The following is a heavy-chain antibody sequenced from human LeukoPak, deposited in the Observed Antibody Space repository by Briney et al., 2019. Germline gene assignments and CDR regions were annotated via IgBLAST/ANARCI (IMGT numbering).Heavy chain of an antibody. CDR1: GFTVSGNY. CDR2: ISSSSSYI. J-gene: IGHJ5*02. CDR3: AKDRLLATNWFDP. D-gene: IGHD5-18*01. Sequence: GGSLRLSCAASGFTVSGNYMSWVRQAPGKGLEWVSSISSSSSYIYYADSVKGRFTISRDNSKNTLYLQMNSLRAEDTAVYYCAKDRLLATNWFDPWGQGTLVTVSS. V-gene: IGHV3-21*04.